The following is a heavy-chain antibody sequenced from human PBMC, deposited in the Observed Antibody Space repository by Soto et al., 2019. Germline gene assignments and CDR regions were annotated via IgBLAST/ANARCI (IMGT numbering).Heavy chain of an antibody. CDR3: AKDPRELLWFGELEYYFDY. CDR2: ISYDGSNK. Sequence: GGSLRLSCAASGFTFSSYGMHWVRQAPGKGLEWVAVISYDGSNKYYADSVKGRFTISRDNSKNTLYLQMNSLRAEDTAVYYCAKDPRELLWFGELEYYFDYWGQGTLVTVSS. J-gene: IGHJ4*02. V-gene: IGHV3-30*18. CDR1: GFTFSSYG. D-gene: IGHD3-10*01.